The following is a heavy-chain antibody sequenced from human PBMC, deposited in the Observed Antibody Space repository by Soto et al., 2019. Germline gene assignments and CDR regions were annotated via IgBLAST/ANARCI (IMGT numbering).Heavy chain of an antibody. V-gene: IGHV5-10-1*01. Sequence: GESLKISCKGSGYSFTNYWISWVRQMPGKGLEWMGRIDPSDSYTNYSPSFQGHVTISVDKSISTAYVQWSSLKASDTAMYFCARQGIPTAALPYSYSGMDVWGQGTTVTVPS. CDR3: ARQGIPTAALPYSYSGMDV. D-gene: IGHD6-13*01. CDR2: IDPSDSYT. CDR1: GYSFTNYW. J-gene: IGHJ6*02.